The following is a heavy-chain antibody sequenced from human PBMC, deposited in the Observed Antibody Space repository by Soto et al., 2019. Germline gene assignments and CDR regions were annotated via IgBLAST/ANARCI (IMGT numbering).Heavy chain of an antibody. CDR2: INAGNGNT. J-gene: IGHJ4*02. CDR3: ARGYSGKFDY. CDR1: GYTFTSYA. Sequence: GSVKVSCKASGYTFTSYAMHWVRQAPGQRLEWMGWINAGNGNTKYAQKFQGRVTITRDTSASTAYMELSSLRSEDTAVYYCARGYSGKFDYWGQGTLVTVPS. D-gene: IGHD1-26*01. V-gene: IGHV1-3*01.